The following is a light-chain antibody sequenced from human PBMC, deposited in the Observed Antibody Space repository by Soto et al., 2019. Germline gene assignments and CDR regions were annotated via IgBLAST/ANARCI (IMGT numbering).Light chain of an antibody. CDR2: DVS. V-gene: IGLV2-14*01. CDR1: SSDVGGYNY. J-gene: IGLJ1*01. Sequence: QSALTQPASVSGSPGQSITISCTGTSSDVGGYNYVSWYQQHPGKAPKLMIYDVSKRPSRVSNRFSVSKSGNTASLTISGLQAEDEADYYCSSYTSSSTPYVFGTGTKLTVL. CDR3: SSYTSSSTPYV.